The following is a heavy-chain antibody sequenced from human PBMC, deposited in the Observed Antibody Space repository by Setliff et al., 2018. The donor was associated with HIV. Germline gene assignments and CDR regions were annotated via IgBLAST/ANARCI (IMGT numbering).Heavy chain of an antibody. CDR3: ARHRSYGDYDPNWFDP. CDR2: IYSGGST. CDR1: GGSISAYF. D-gene: IGHD4-17*01. J-gene: IGHJ5*02. Sequence: PSETLSLTCTVSGGSISAYFWTWIRQPAGKGLEWIGRIYSGGSTNYNPSLNSRVTMSVDTSKNQFSLKLSSLTAADTAVYYCARHRSYGDYDPNWFDPWGQGTLVTVSS. V-gene: IGHV4-4*07.